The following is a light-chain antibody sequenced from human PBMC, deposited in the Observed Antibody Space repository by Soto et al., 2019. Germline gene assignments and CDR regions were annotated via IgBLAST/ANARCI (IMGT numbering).Light chain of an antibody. J-gene: IGKJ1*01. Sequence: MTQSPSTLSGSPGDRGTLPCRASQSVSSNLAWYQQKPGQAPRLLIYGASTRATGIPARFSGSGSGTEFTLTISSLQSEDFAVYYCQQYNNWPKTFGQGTKVDIK. V-gene: IGKV3-15*01. CDR3: QQYNNWPKT. CDR2: GAS. CDR1: QSVSSN.